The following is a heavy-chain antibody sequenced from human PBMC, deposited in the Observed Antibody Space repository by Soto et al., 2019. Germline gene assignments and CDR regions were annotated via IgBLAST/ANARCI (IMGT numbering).Heavy chain of an antibody. CDR1: GDSISSGNKY. CDR2: VFSSGTT. D-gene: IGHD3-16*01. CDR3: ARVPSPFDYYYAMDV. J-gene: IGHJ6*02. V-gene: IGHV4-30-4*01. Sequence: VQLRESGPGLVKPSQTLSLTCTVSGDSISSGNKYWSWIRQPPGKGLEWIGYVFSSGTTYYNPSLKGRVSISLDASENQFSLKFASVTAADSAVYYCARVPSPFDYYYAMDVWGQGTTVTVSS.